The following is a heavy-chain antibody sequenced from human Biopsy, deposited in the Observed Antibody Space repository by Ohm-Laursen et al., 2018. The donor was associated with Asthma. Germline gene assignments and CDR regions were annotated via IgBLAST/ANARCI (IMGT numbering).Heavy chain of an antibody. CDR3: ARQSGQDYVDSSGFDI. D-gene: IGHD3-22*01. J-gene: IGHJ3*02. CDR1: GFVFSQCG. CDR2: VSSDGHNK. V-gene: IGHV3-30*03. Sequence: SLRLSCSASGFVFSQCGMHWVRQGPGKGLEWVALVSSDGHNKYYEDSVKGRFTISRDNSRNRLYLQINRLTVEDSAVYFCARQSGQDYVDSSGFDIWGQGTKVAVSS.